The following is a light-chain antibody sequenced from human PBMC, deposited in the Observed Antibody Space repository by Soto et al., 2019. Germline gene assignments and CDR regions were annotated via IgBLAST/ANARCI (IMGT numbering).Light chain of an antibody. Sequence: DIVMTQSPASLAVSLGERATINCKSSQSLLNSANDKIHLAWYQQKPGQPPKLLIWRASTRDSGVPDRFSGSGSGTDFTLTINSLQAEDVATYYCQQYFSAHLTFGGVTKVEI. V-gene: IGKV4-1*01. J-gene: IGKJ4*01. CDR1: QSLLNSANDKIH. CDR2: RAS. CDR3: QQYFSAHLT.